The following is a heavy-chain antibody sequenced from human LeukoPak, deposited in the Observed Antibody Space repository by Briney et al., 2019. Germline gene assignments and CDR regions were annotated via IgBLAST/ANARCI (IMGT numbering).Heavy chain of an antibody. Sequence: PSETLSLTCTVSGGSISSYYWSWIRQPAGKGLEWIGRIYTSGSTNYNPSLKSRVTMSIDTSKNQFSLNLSSVTAADTAVYFCARGSRRSYFDYWGPGALVLVSS. V-gene: IGHV4-4*07. J-gene: IGHJ4*02. CDR3: ARGSRRSYFDY. CDR1: GGSISSYY. CDR2: IYTSGST.